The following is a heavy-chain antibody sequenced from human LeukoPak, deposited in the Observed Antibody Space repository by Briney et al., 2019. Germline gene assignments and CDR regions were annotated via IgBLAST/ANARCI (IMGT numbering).Heavy chain of an antibody. CDR2: IIPIFGTA. J-gene: IGHJ5*02. CDR1: GGTFSSYA. D-gene: IGHD6-13*01. CDR3: ASWSRGIAAADWFDP. V-gene: IGHV1-69*05. Sequence: ASVKVSCKASGGTFSSYAISWVRQAPGQGLEWMGGIIPIFGTANYAQKFQGRVTITTDESTSTAYMELSSLRSEDTAVYYCASWSRGIAAADWFDPWCQGTLVTVSS.